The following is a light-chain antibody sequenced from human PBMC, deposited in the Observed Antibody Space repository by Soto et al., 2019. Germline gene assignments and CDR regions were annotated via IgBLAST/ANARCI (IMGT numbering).Light chain of an antibody. CDR3: ATWDDSLSGVV. J-gene: IGLJ2*01. Sequence: QSVLTQPPSASGTPGQRVTISCSGSSSNIGSNYVYWYQQLPGTAPKLLIYRNNQRPSGVPDRFSGSKSGTSASLAISGLRSEDEAHYYCATWDDSLSGVVFGGGTKFTVL. CDR1: SSNIGSNY. CDR2: RNN. V-gene: IGLV1-47*01.